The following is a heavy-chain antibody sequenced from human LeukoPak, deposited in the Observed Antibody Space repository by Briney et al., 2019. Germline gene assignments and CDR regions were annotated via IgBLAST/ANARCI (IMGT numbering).Heavy chain of an antibody. V-gene: IGHV4-59*08. CDR1: GGSISSYY. Sequence: PSETLSLTCTVSGGSISSYYWSWIRQPPGKGLEWIGYIYYSGSTNYSPSLKSRVTISVDTSKNQFSLKLSSVTAADTAVYYCARHFVRGYCSSTSCRNWFDPWGQGTLVTVSS. J-gene: IGHJ5*02. D-gene: IGHD2-2*01. CDR3: ARHFVRGYCSSTSCRNWFDP. CDR2: IYYSGST.